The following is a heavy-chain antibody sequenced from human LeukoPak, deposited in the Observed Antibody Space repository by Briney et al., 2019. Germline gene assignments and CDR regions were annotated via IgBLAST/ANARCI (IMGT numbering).Heavy chain of an antibody. V-gene: IGHV4-59*01. D-gene: IGHD4-17*01. CDR1: GGSISNYY. Sequence: SETLSLTCTVSGGSISNYYWSRVRQPPGKGLEGIGYIYCSRSTNYNPSLKTRVNISVDTSKQQCSLKLSSVTAADTAVYYCARARLTMTTVYDYWGQGTLVTVSS. J-gene: IGHJ4*02. CDR3: ARARLTMTTVYDY. CDR2: IYCSRST.